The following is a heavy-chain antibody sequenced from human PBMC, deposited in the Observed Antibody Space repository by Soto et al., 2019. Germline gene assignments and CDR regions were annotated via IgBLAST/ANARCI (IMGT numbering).Heavy chain of an antibody. D-gene: IGHD2-15*01. CDR1: GFTFSNYW. Sequence: EVQLVESGGDLVQPGGSLRLSCAASGFTFSNYWMSWVRQAPGKGLEWVANKNQDGSEKNYVDSVKGRFTISRDNAKNSLYLQMNSLRAEDTAVYYCARDLGYSSFDYWGQGTLVPVSS. V-gene: IGHV3-7*01. J-gene: IGHJ4*02. CDR3: ARDLGYSSFDY. CDR2: KNQDGSEK.